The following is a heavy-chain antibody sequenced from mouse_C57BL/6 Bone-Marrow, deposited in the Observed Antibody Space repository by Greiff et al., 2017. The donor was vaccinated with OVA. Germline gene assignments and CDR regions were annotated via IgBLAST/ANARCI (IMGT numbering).Heavy chain of an antibody. CDR3: ARRGGIYYGYDDWFAY. D-gene: IGHD2-2*01. V-gene: IGHV3-6*01. CDR1: GYSITSGYY. CDR2: ISYDGSN. Sequence: EVKLQESGPGLVKPSQSLSLTCSVTGYSITSGYYWNWIRQFPGNKLEWMGYISYDGSNNYNPSLKNRISITRDTSKNQFFLKLNSVTTEDTATYYCARRGGIYYGYDDWFAYWGQGTLVTVSA. J-gene: IGHJ3*01.